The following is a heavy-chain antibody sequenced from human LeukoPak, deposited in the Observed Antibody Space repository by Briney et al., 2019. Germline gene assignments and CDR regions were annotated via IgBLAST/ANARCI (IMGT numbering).Heavy chain of an antibody. CDR2: ISAYNGNT. V-gene: IGHV1-18*04. D-gene: IGHD5-18*01. Sequence: ASVKVSCKASGYTFTGYYMHWVRQAPGQGLEWMGWISAYNGNTNYAQKLQGRVTMTTDTSTSTAYMELRSLRSDDTAVYYCARDGWERGYKDYWGQGTLVTVSS. CDR3: ARDGWERGYKDY. CDR1: GYTFTGYY. J-gene: IGHJ4*02.